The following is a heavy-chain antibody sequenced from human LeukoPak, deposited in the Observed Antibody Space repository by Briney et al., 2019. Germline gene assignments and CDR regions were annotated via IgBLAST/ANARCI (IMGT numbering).Heavy chain of an antibody. CDR1: GVSISSSNSY. CDR2: IYYSGNT. D-gene: IGHD6-19*01. Sequence: SETLSLTCTVSGVSISSSNSYWGWIRQPPGKGLEWIGSIYYSGNTYYNASLKSQVSISIDTSKNQFSLKLTSVTAADTAVYYCARLAVAGTIYFDYWGQGTLVTVSS. J-gene: IGHJ4*02. CDR3: ARLAVAGTIYFDY. V-gene: IGHV4-39*01.